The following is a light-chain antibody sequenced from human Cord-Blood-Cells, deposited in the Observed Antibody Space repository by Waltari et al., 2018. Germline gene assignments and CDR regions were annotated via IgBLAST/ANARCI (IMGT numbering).Light chain of an antibody. CDR1: QSVSSSH. Sequence: EIVLTQSPGTLSLSPGERATLSCRASQSVSSSHLAWYQQKPGQAPRLLICGASSSAAGIPDRFSGSGSGTDFTLTISRLEPEDFAVYYCQQYGSSPFTFGPGTKVDIK. J-gene: IGKJ3*01. V-gene: IGKV3-20*01. CDR2: GAS. CDR3: QQYGSSPFT.